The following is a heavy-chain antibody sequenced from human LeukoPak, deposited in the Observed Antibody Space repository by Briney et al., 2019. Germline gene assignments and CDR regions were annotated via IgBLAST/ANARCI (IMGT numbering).Heavy chain of an antibody. CDR1: GFTFNRCW. CDR3: TGWGDTTAEYFQR. J-gene: IGHJ1*01. D-gene: IGHD2-21*02. Sequence: QPGGSLRLSCVVSGFTFNRCWMNWVRQAPGKGLEWVAHINPDGRDTYYVDSVKGRFTISRDNAQNSMYLQMNSLRVEDTAVYYCTGWGDTTAEYFQRWGQGTLVTVSS. CDR2: INPDGRDT. V-gene: IGHV3-7*01.